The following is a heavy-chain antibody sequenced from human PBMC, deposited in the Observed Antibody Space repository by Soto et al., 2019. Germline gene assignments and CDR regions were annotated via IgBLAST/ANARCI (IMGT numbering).Heavy chain of an antibody. CDR3: ARGPNIGSDTSGCLAY. Sequence: PSETLSLTCTVSGGSISSGGYYWSWIRQHPGKGLEWIGYIYYSGSTYYNPSLKSRVTISVDTSKNQFSLKLSSVTAADTAVYYCARGPNIGSDTSGCLAYWGQGTLVTVSS. CDR2: IYYSGST. V-gene: IGHV4-31*03. CDR1: GGSISSGGYY. J-gene: IGHJ4*02. D-gene: IGHD3-22*01.